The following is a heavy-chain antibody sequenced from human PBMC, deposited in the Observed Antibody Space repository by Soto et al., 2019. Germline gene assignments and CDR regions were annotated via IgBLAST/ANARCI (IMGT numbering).Heavy chain of an antibody. CDR2: IYYSGST. D-gene: IGHD3-3*01. J-gene: IGHJ6*02. Sequence: PSETLSLTCTVSCGSINSGAYYWSWIRQHPGKGLEWIGYIYYSGSTYYNPSLKSRVTISVDTSKNQFSLKLSSVTAADTAVYYCAIAATPSSIFGVVTLDVWGQGNTVTVSS. CDR3: AIAATPSSIFGVVTLDV. V-gene: IGHV4-31*03. CDR1: CGSINSGAYY.